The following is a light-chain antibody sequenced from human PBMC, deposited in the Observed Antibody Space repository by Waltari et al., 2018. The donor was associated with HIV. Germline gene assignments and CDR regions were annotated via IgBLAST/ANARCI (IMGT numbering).Light chain of an antibody. CDR2: EVN. CDR3: NSYAGSNNWV. V-gene: IGLV2-8*01. CDR1: SSDVGGSKY. J-gene: IGLJ3*02. Sequence: QSALTQPPSASGSPGQSVPISCTGTSSDVGGSKYASWYQQHPGKAPKLMIYEVNKRPSGVPDRFSGSKSANTASLTVSGLQADDEADYYCNSYAGSNNWVFGGGTKLTVL.